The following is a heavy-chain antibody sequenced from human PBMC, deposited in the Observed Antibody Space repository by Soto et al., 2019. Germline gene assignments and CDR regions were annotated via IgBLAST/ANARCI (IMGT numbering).Heavy chain of an antibody. D-gene: IGHD3-16*02. V-gene: IGHV4-4*07. CDR3: ARDPLTRFDY. J-gene: IGHJ4*02. Sequence: SETLSLTCTVSGGSISSYYWSWIRQPAGKGLEWIGRIFSSGSTNYNPSLKSRVTMSVDTSKKQFSLKLGSVTAADTAVYYCARDPLTRFDYWGQATLVTVSS. CDR1: GGSISSYY. CDR2: IFSSGST.